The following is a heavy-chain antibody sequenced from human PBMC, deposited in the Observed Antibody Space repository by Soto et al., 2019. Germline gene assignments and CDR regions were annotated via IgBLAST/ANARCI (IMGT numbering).Heavy chain of an antibody. Sequence: GESLKISCKGSGYTFPSYWIGWVRQMPGKGLEWMGIIYPGDSDARYSPSFQGQVTISVDMSISTAYLHLSSLKASDTAMYCCARLPARSSSWSDYYYYGMDVWGQGTTVTVSS. J-gene: IGHJ6*02. V-gene: IGHV5-51*01. D-gene: IGHD6-13*01. CDR1: GYTFPSYW. CDR3: ARLPARSSSWSDYYYYGMDV. CDR2: IYPGDSDA.